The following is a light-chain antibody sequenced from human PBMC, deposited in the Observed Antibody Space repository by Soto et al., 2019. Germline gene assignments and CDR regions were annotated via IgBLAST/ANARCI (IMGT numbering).Light chain of an antibody. Sequence: EIVMTQSPAPLSVSPEERATLSCRASQSISSNLAWYQQKLGQAPRLLIYRASTRATGIPARFSGSGSGTEYTLTITSLQSGDFALYHGHQYENRPQTFGQGTKEEI. CDR2: RAS. CDR1: QSISSN. CDR3: HQYENRPQT. J-gene: IGKJ1*01. V-gene: IGKV3-15*01.